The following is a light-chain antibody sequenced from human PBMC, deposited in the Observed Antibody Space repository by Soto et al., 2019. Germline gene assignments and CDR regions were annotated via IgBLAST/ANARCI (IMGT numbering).Light chain of an antibody. J-gene: IGLJ1*01. CDR3: CSSGGSRNPYV. CDR1: SSDVGSYIV. V-gene: IGLV2-23*02. Sequence: QSALTQPASVSGSPGQSITISCTGTSSDVGSYIVVSWYQQHPGRAPRLMIFEVHRRPSGVSDRFSGSKSGNTASLTISGLQAEDEADYYCCSSGGSRNPYVFGSGTKVTVL. CDR2: EVH.